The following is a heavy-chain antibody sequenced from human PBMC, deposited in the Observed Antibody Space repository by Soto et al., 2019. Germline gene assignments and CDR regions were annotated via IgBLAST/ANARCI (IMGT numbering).Heavy chain of an antibody. D-gene: IGHD6-13*01. J-gene: IGHJ6*02. Sequence: SETLSLSCTVSGGSISSYYWSWIRQPPGKGLEWIGYIYYSGSTNYNPSLKSRVTISVDTSKNQFSLKLSSVTAADTAVYYCVRCGVAAAGTGHLDYYGMDVWGQGTTVTVSS. CDR1: GGSISSYY. CDR3: VRCGVAAAGTGHLDYYGMDV. CDR2: IYYSGST. V-gene: IGHV4-59*01.